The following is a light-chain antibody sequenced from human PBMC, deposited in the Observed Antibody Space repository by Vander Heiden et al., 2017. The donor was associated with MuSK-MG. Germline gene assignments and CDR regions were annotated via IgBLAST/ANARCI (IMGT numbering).Light chain of an antibody. CDR2: AAS. CDR3: QQSDSTPLRA. CDR1: QSISSY. Sequence: DIQMTQSPSSLSASVGDRVTITCRASQSISSYLNWYQQKPGKAPKLLIYAASSLQSGVPSRFSGSGSGTDFTLTISSLQPEDFATYYCQQSDSTPLRAFGQGTKVEIK. J-gene: IGKJ1*01. V-gene: IGKV1-39*01.